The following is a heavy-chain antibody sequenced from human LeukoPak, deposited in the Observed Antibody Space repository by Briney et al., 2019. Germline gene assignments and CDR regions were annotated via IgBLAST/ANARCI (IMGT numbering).Heavy chain of an antibody. Sequence: SETLSLTCAVYGGSFSGYYWSWIRQPPGKGLEWIGEINCSGSTNYNPSLKSRVTISVDTSKNQFSLKLSSVTAADTAVYYCARSGGYFDYWGQGTLVTVSS. J-gene: IGHJ4*02. V-gene: IGHV4-34*01. CDR3: ARSGGYFDY. CDR2: INCSGST. D-gene: IGHD2-8*02. CDR1: GGSFSGYY.